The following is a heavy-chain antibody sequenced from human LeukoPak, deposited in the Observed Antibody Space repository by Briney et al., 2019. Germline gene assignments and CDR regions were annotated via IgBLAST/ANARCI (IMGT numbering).Heavy chain of an antibody. J-gene: IGHJ4*02. D-gene: IGHD3-22*01. V-gene: IGHV3-23*01. Sequence: GSLRLSCAASGFTFSSYAMSWVRQAPGKGLEWVSAISGSGGSTYYADSVKGRFTISRDNSKNTLYLQMNSLRAEDTAVYYCAKDFRSNYYDSSGLNDYWGQGTLVTVSS. CDR1: GFTFSSYA. CDR2: ISGSGGST. CDR3: AKDFRSNYYDSSGLNDY.